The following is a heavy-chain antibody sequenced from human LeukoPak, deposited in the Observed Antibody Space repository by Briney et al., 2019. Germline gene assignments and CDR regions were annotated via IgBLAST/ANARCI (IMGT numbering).Heavy chain of an antibody. V-gene: IGHV4-34*01. D-gene: IGHD3-22*01. CDR1: GGPFSGYY. CDR2: INHSGST. CDR3: ARANYYDSSGFPGIH. J-gene: IGHJ1*01. Sequence: SETLSPTCAVYGGPFSGYYWSWIRHPPGKGLEWIGQINHSGSTNYNPSLKSRVTISVDTSKNQFSLKLSSVTAADTAVYYCARANYYDSSGFPGIHWGQGTLVTVSS.